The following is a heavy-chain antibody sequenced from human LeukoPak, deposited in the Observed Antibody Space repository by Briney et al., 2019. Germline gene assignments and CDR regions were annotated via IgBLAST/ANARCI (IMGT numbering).Heavy chain of an antibody. Sequence: SGPTLVNPTPPLTLTSTFSGFSLSTSGLGVGWIRQPPGKAMEWLALINWNDDKRYNPYQKSGITITQETSINQVVLTMTNMDPVYTATYYCAHRLVGKRAFDIWGQGTMVTVSS. V-gene: IGHV2-5*01. CDR2: INWNDDK. D-gene: IGHD2-15*01. CDR3: AHRLVGKRAFDI. CDR1: GFSLSTSGLG. J-gene: IGHJ3*02.